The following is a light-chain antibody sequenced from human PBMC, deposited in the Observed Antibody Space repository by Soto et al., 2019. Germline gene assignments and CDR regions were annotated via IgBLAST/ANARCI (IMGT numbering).Light chain of an antibody. Sequence: QSVLTQPPLVSGAPGQRVTISCTGSSSNIGAGYDVHWYQQLPGTAPKLLIYGNSNRPSGVPDRFSGSKSGTSASLAITGLQAEDEADYYCQSYDSSLSGYVFGTGTKLPVL. CDR2: GNS. J-gene: IGLJ1*01. CDR1: SSNIGAGYD. CDR3: QSYDSSLSGYV. V-gene: IGLV1-40*01.